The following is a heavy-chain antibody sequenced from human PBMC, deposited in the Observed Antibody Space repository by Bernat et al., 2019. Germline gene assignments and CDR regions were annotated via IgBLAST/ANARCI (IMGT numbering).Heavy chain of an antibody. CDR1: GFTFSSYA. D-gene: IGHD6-19*01. CDR3: AKVALSKQWLGPYYFDY. CDR2: ISGSGGST. V-gene: IGHV3-23*01. J-gene: IGHJ4*02. Sequence: EVQLLESGGGLVQPGGSLRLSCAASGFTFSSYAMSWVRQAPGKGLEWVSAISGSGGSTYYADSVKGRFTISRDNSKNTLYLQMNSLRAEDTAVYYCAKVALSKQWLGPYYFDYWGQGTLVTVSS.